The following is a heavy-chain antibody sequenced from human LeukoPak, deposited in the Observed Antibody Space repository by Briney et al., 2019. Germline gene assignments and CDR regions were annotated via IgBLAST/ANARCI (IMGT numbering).Heavy chain of an antibody. CDR2: ISATGGST. V-gene: IGHV3-23*01. J-gene: IGHJ4*02. CDR3: ANRPLDY. CDR1: GFSFSTYA. Sequence: QSGGSLRLSCAASGFSFSTYAMSCVRQAPGKGLEWVSAISATGGSTYYADSVKGRFTISRDNSKNTLYLQINTLRAEDTAVYYCANRPLDYWGQGTLVTVSS.